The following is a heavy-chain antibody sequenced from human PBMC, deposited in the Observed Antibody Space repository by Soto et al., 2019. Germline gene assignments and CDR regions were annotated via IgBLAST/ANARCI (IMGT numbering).Heavy chain of an antibody. CDR3: SRGRHSRNWPGYTFDP. D-gene: IGHD1-20*01. CDR1: GFTFHDDG. CDR2: IRSKGHGGTT. V-gene: IGHV3-49*03. Sequence: GGSLRLSCTASGFTFHDDGMSWFRQAPGKGLEWVGFIRSKGHGGTTEYAASVKGRFTVSRDDSKSIAYLQMNSLKTEDTAVFYCSRGRHSRNWPGYTFDPWGQGTLVSVS. J-gene: IGHJ5*02.